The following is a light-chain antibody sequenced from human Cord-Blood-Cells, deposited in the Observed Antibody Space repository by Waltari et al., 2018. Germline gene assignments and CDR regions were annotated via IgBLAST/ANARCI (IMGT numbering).Light chain of an antibody. CDR3: CSYAGSRV. Sequence: QSALTQPASVSGSPGQSITISCTGTSSDVGSYNLVSWYQQHPGKAHKLMIYEGSKRPSGVSNRFSGSKSGNTASLTISGLQAEDEADYYCCSYAGSRVFGGGTKLTVL. V-gene: IGLV2-23*01. CDR1: SSDVGSYNL. J-gene: IGLJ3*02. CDR2: EGS.